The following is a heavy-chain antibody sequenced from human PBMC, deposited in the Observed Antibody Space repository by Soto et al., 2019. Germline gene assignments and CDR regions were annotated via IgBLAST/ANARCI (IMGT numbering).Heavy chain of an antibody. Sequence: SVKVSCKASGGTFSSYAISWVRQAPGQGLEWMGGIIPIFGTANYAQKFQGRVTITADESTSTAYMELGSLRSEDTAVYYCARREDIVVVPAAMPDYYYGMDVWGQGTTVTVSS. J-gene: IGHJ6*02. CDR2: IIPIFGTA. CDR1: GGTFSSYA. V-gene: IGHV1-69*13. CDR3: ARREDIVVVPAAMPDYYYGMDV. D-gene: IGHD2-2*01.